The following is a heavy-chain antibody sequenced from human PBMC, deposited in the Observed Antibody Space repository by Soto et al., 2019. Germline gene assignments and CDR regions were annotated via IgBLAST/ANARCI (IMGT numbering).Heavy chain of an antibody. J-gene: IGHJ6*02. V-gene: IGHV3-48*03. Sequence: EVQLVKSGGGLVQPGGSLRLSCAASGFTVSSYEMNWVRQAPGKGLEWVSYISTSGGSTYYADSVKGRFTISRDNAKNSLYLQMNSLRAEDTAVYYCAKAGAYYYYYYGMDVWGQGTTVTVSS. CDR3: AKAGAYYYYYYGMDV. CDR1: GFTVSSYE. CDR2: ISTSGGST.